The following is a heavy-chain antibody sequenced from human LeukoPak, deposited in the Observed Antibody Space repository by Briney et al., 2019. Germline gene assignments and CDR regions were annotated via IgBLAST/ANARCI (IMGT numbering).Heavy chain of an antibody. J-gene: IGHJ5*01. Sequence: GGSLRLSCAASGFTFSSYDMSWVRQAPGKGLEWVASMCGTAGCTFYPDSVKGRFTISRDNSKNVLYLRMNSLTAEDTAIYYCAKDRPNFHENSGHYYRRDGDSWGQGTLVTVSS. CDR2: MCGTAGCT. CDR1: GFTFSSYD. D-gene: IGHD3-22*01. V-gene: IGHV3-23*01. CDR3: AKDRPNFHENSGHYYRRDGDS.